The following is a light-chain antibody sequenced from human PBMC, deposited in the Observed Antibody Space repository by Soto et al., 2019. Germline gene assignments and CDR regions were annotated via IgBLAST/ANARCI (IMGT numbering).Light chain of an antibody. V-gene: IGKV3-11*01. J-gene: IGKJ1*01. CDR2: DAS. CDR1: LSVSVY. Sequence: VVLTQSPATLSLSPGEIATLSCSTSLSVSVYLDWYQQKPGQAPRLLISDASNRATGIPARFSGSGYGTAFTLTISGLEPEDFAVYHCQQYGTSPFTFGQGTKVDIK. CDR3: QQYGTSPFT.